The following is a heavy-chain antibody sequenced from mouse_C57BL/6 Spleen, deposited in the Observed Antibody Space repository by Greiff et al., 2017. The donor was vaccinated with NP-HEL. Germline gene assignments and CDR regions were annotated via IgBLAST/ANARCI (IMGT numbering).Heavy chain of an antibody. CDR2: INPNNGGT. CDR1: GYTFTDYN. D-gene: IGHD2-4*01. V-gene: IGHV1-18*01. CDR3: SRTRDDYDLMGY. J-gene: IGHJ4*01. Sequence: VQLQQSGPELVKPGASVKIPCKASGYTFTDYNMDWVKQSHGKSLEWIGDINPNNGGTNYNQKFKGKATLTVDKSSSTSYMELRSLTSEDTAVDSCSRTRDDYDLMGYWGQGTSVTVSS.